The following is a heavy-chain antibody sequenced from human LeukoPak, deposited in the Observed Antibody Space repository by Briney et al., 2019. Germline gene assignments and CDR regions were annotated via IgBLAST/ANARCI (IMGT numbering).Heavy chain of an antibody. V-gene: IGHV3-66*01. CDR2: IYSGGNT. J-gene: IGHJ3*02. D-gene: IGHD6-19*01. CDR1: GFTVSSNY. Sequence: GXXLRLSCAASGFTVSSNYMSWVRQAPGKGLEWVSVIYSGGNTYYTESVKGRFTISRDNSKNTLYLQMNSLRPEDRAVYYCARGGYSSGWFHAFDIWGQGTMVTVSS. CDR3: ARGGYSSGWFHAFDI.